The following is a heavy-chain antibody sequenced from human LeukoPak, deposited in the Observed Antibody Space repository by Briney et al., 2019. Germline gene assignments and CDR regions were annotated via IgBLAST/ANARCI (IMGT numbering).Heavy chain of an antibody. Sequence: PSETLSLTCAVSGYSISSGYYWGWIRQPPGKGLEWIGSIYHSGSTYYNPSLKSRVTISVDTSKNQFSLKLSSVTAADTAVYYCARLGGDGYNRDVDYWGQGTLVTVSS. V-gene: IGHV4-38-2*01. J-gene: IGHJ4*02. D-gene: IGHD5-24*01. CDR2: IYHSGST. CDR3: ARLGGDGYNRDVDY. CDR1: GYSISSGYY.